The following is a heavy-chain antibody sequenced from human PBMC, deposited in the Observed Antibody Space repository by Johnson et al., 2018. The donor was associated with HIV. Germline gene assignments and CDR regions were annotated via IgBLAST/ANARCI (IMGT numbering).Heavy chain of an antibody. J-gene: IGHJ3*02. Sequence: EVQLVESGGGLVKPGGSLRLSCAASGFTFSNAWMSWVRQAPGKGLEWVGRIKTKTEGGTTDYAASVKGRFTISRDDSKNTLYLQMNSLKTEDTAVYYCSVYFGTAFDIWGQGTMVTVSS. CDR2: IKTKTEGGTT. D-gene: IGHD6-25*01. V-gene: IGHV3-15*01. CDR3: SVYFGTAFDI. CDR1: GFTFSNAW.